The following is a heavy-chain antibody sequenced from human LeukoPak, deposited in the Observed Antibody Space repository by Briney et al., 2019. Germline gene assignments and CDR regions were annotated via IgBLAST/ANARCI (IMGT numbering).Heavy chain of an antibody. J-gene: IGHJ6*03. D-gene: IGHD6-13*01. Sequence: PGGSLRLSCAASGFTFTTYWMSWVRQAPGKGLEWVANIKQDGTEKYYVDSVKGRFTISRDNAKNSLYLQMKSLRVEDTAVYYCAREGFASSWLYYYYYMDVWGKGTTVTVSS. CDR2: IKQDGTEK. V-gene: IGHV3-7*01. CDR1: GFTFTTYW. CDR3: AREGFASSWLYYYYYMDV.